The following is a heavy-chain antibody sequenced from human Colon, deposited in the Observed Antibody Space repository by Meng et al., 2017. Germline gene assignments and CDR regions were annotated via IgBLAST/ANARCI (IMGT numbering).Heavy chain of an antibody. CDR2: IYYTGST. D-gene: IGHD6-19*01. CDR1: GGSISSGDYS. J-gene: IGHJ4*02. Sequence: QVQLQESGPGRVKPAQTRSHTCTGSGGSISSGDYSWSWIRQPPGKGLEWIGYIYYTGSTNYNPSLKSRVTISVDTSKNQFSLKLSSVTAADTAVYYCAREVAGSGIDYWGQGTLVTVSS. CDR3: AREVAGSGIDY. V-gene: IGHV4-30-4*01.